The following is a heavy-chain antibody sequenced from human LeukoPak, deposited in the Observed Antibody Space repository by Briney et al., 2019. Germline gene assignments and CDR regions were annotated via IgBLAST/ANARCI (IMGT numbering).Heavy chain of an antibody. V-gene: IGHV3-48*03. CDR2: ISSSGSTI. D-gene: IGHD2-2*01. Sequence: GGSLRLSCAASGFTLSSYEMNWVRQAPGKGLEWVSYISSSGSTIYYADSVKGRLTISRDNAKNSLYLQMNSLRAEDTAVYYCARGAVVPAATWVYYWGQGTLVTVSS. CDR3: ARGAVVPAATWVYY. J-gene: IGHJ4*02. CDR1: GFTLSSYE.